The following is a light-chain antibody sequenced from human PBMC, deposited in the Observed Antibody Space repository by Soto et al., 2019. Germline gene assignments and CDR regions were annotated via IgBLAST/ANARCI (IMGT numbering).Light chain of an antibody. Sequence: EIVLTQSPATLSLSPGERATLSCRASESTSGYLAWYQQKPGQAPRLLIYDASNRATGIPARFSGSGSAADFTLTISSLEPEDFAVYYCQQRSNIFGPGTKVDIK. J-gene: IGKJ3*01. CDR2: DAS. V-gene: IGKV3-11*01. CDR1: ESTSGY. CDR3: QQRSNI.